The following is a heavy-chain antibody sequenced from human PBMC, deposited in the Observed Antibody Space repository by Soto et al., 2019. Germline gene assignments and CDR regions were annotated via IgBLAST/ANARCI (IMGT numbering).Heavy chain of an antibody. Sequence: PSETMSLTCPAYGGSSSGYYCSWIRQPPGKGLGWIGEINHSGGTNYNPTLKSRVTISVDTSKNQFSLRLRSVSAADTAVYYCARDCRVRFLEWCKIYYYYGMDVWGQGTTVTVSS. CDR3: ARDCRVRFLEWCKIYYYYGMDV. D-gene: IGHD3-3*01. CDR2: INHSGGT. J-gene: IGHJ6*02. V-gene: IGHV4-34*01. CDR1: GGSSSGYY.